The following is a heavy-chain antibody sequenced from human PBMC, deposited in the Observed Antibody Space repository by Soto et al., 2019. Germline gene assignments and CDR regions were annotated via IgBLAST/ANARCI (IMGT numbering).Heavy chain of an antibody. CDR2: IIPIFGTA. V-gene: IGHV1-69*13. Sequence: SVKVSCKSSGGTFSSYAISWVRQAPGQGLEWMGGIIPIFGTANYAQKFQGRVTITADESTSTAYMELSSLRSEDTAVYYCARVGRRLGYCSGGSCYFSFDYWGQGALVTVSS. D-gene: IGHD2-15*01. J-gene: IGHJ4*02. CDR1: GGTFSSYA. CDR3: ARVGRRLGYCSGGSCYFSFDY.